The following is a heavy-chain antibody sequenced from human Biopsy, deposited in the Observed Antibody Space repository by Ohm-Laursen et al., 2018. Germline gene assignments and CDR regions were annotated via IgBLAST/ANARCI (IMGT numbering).Heavy chain of an antibody. CDR3: AKGGGVGGALDY. CDR1: GGSIISYY. J-gene: IGHJ4*02. V-gene: IGHV4-4*07. D-gene: IGHD4-23*01. Sequence: SDTLSLTCSVSGGSIISYYWTWIRQPPGKGLEWIGHVYTSGSTNYNPSLESRVTMSIDTSKNQFSLRLTSVTAADTAVYYCAKGGGVGGALDYWGQGTLVTVSS. CDR2: VYTSGST.